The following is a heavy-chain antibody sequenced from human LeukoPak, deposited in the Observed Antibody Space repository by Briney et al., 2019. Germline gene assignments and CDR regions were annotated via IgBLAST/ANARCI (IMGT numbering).Heavy chain of an antibody. D-gene: IGHD4-17*01. CDR2: IWYDGSKK. Sequence: PGRSLRLSCAASRFTCSSYAMHWVRQAPGKGLEWVAVIWYDGSKKYYTDSVKGRFTISRDNSKNTLYLQMNSLRVEDTAVYYCVRDHSTTVYYFDYWGQGTLVTVSS. J-gene: IGHJ4*02. CDR1: RFTCSSYA. V-gene: IGHV3-33*01. CDR3: VRDHSTTVYYFDY.